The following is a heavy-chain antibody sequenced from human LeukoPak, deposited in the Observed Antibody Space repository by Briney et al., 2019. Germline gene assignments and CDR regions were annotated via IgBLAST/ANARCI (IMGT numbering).Heavy chain of an antibody. Sequence: GSLRLSCAASGFTVSSNYMSWVRQPPGKGLEWIGEINHSGSTNYNPSLKSRVTISVDTSKNQFSLKLSSVTAADTAVYYCARVGAINDAFDIWGQGTMVTVSS. CDR1: GFTVSSNY. CDR2: INHSGST. D-gene: IGHD1-26*01. V-gene: IGHV4-34*01. CDR3: ARVGAINDAFDI. J-gene: IGHJ3*02.